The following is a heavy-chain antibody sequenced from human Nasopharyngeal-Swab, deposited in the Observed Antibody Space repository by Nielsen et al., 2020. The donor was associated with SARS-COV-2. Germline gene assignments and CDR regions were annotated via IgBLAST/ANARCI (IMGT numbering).Heavy chain of an antibody. D-gene: IGHD3-22*01. CDR1: GYTFTDYY. J-gene: IGHJ4*02. CDR2: INPYSGDT. V-gene: IGHV1-2*02. CDR3: ARDYYDNYDSDY. Sequence: ASVKVSCKTSGYTFTDYYIHWVRQVPGQGLEWVGCINPYSGDTKYAQKFQGRVTVTRDTSRSTAYIELSRLRSDDTAVYSCARDYYDNYDSDYWGQGTLVTVSS.